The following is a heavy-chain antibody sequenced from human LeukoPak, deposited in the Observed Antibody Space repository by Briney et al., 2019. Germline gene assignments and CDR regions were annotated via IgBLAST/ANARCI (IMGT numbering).Heavy chain of an antibody. J-gene: IGHJ3*02. CDR1: GYTFTGYY. V-gene: IGHV1-2*06. Sequence: ASVKVSCKASGYTFTGYYMHWVRQAPGQGLEWMGRINPNSGGTNYAQKFQGRVTMTRDTSISTAYMELSRLRSDDTAVYYCARDPALWFGELAPNDAFDIWGQGTMVTVSS. CDR2: INPNSGGT. CDR3: ARDPALWFGELAPNDAFDI. D-gene: IGHD3-10*01.